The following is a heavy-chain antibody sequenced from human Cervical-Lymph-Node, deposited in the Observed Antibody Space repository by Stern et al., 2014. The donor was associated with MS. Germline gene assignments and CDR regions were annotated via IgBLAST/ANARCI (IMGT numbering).Heavy chain of an antibody. J-gene: IGHJ6*02. CDR3: ARHQEYQLVGGNFSYGMDV. D-gene: IGHD2-2*01. V-gene: IGHV3-11*01. CDR1: GFTFSDLY. Sequence: QVQLVESGGGLVKPGGSLRLSCAASGFTFSDLYMSWIRQAPGTGLEYVSFISSRGTIIFYADSVKGRFTVSRDNTKNSLFLQMNSLRAEDTAVYYCARHQEYQLVGGNFSYGMDVWGQGTTVTVS. CDR2: ISSRGTII.